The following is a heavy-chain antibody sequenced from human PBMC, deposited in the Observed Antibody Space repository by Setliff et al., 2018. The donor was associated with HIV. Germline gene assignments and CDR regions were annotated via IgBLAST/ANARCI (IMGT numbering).Heavy chain of an antibody. CDR1: GYPFSSYG. V-gene: IGHV1-18*01. CDR2: ISNYNGNT. J-gene: IGHJ4*02. Sequence: ASVKVSCKASGYPFSSYGLSWVRRAPGQGLEWMGWISNYNGNTNYAQKLQGRVTMTTDTSTSTAYTELRSLRSDDTAVYYCARENYYESSGRGWVYYFDYWGQGTLVTVSS. D-gene: IGHD3-22*01. CDR3: ARENYYESSGRGWVYYFDY.